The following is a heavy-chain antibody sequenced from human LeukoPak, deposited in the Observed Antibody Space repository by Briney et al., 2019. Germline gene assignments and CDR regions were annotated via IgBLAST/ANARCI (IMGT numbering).Heavy chain of an antibody. V-gene: IGHV1-69*04. CDR1: GGTLSSYA. CDR2: IIPILGIA. Sequence: SVTVSCQASGGTLSSYAISWVRPAPGQGLEWMGRIIPILGIANYAQKFQGRVTITADKSTSTAYMELSSLRSEDTAVYYCARVRKGGYDRAGGYYFDYWGQGTLVTVSS. J-gene: IGHJ4*02. CDR3: ARVRKGGYDRAGGYYFDY. D-gene: IGHD5-12*01.